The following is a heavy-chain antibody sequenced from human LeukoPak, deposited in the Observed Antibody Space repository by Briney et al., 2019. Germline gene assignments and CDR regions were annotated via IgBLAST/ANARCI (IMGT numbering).Heavy chain of an antibody. V-gene: IGHV3-74*01. Sequence: GGXXXXSCXASGFTFSSYAXSWVRXAPGXXXVXXXRINTDGSGTGYADSVKGRFTISRDNAKNTLYLQMNSLRAEDTAVYYCARILYYKTGRSTVTFASEIDYWGQGTLVTVSS. D-gene: IGHD4-11*01. CDR3: ARILYYKTGRSTVTFASEIDY. J-gene: IGHJ4*02. CDR2: INTDGSGT. CDR1: GFTFSSYA.